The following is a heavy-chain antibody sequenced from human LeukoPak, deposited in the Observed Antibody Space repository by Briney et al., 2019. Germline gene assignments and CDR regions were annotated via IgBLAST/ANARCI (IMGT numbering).Heavy chain of an antibody. CDR3: ASWRLMRAFDI. CDR2: IYYSGSI. CDR1: GGPISSYY. Sequence: SETLSLTCTVSGGPISSYYWSWLRQPPGKGLEWIGYIYYSGSINYNPSLKSRVTISVDTSKDQFSLKLSSVTASDTAVYYCASWRLMRAFDIWGQGTMVTVSS. V-gene: IGHV4-59*01. J-gene: IGHJ3*02. D-gene: IGHD2-8*01.